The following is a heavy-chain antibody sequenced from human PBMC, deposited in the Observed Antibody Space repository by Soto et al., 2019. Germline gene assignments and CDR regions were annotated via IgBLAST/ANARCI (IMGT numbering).Heavy chain of an antibody. CDR2: ISGSGGST. Sequence: LRLSCAASGFTFSSYAMSWVRQAPGKGLEWVSAISGSGGSTYYADSVKGRFTISRDNSKNTLYLQMNSLRAEDTAVYYCAKDSARGIVATGFDYWGQGTLVTVS. CDR1: GFTFSSYA. J-gene: IGHJ4*02. D-gene: IGHD5-12*01. V-gene: IGHV3-23*01. CDR3: AKDSARGIVATGFDY.